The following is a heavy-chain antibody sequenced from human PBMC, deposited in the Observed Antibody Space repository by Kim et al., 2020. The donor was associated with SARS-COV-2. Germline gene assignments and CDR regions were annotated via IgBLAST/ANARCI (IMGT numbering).Heavy chain of an antibody. CDR1: GFTFSDYY. CDR3: AREGSRDFDWFDAFDI. Sequence: GGSLRLSCAASGFTFSDYYMSWIRQAPGKGLEWVSYISSSGSTIYYADSVKGRFTISRDNAKNSLYLQMNSLRAEDTAVYYCAREGSRDFDWFDAFDIWGQGTMVTVSS. CDR2: ISSSGSTI. D-gene: IGHD3-9*01. J-gene: IGHJ3*02. V-gene: IGHV3-11*01.